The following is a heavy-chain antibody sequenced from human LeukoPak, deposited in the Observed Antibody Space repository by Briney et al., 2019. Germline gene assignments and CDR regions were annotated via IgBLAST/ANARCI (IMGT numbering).Heavy chain of an antibody. CDR2: INTNTGNP. Sequence: GASVKVSCKASGYTFTSYAMNWVRQAPGQGLEWMGRINTNTGNPTYAQGFTGRFVFSLDTSVSTAYLQISSLKAEDTAVYYCARDRVLLWFGESYYFDYWGQGTLVTVSS. J-gene: IGHJ4*02. D-gene: IGHD3-10*01. CDR1: GYTFTSYA. V-gene: IGHV7-4-1*02. CDR3: ARDRVLLWFGESYYFDY.